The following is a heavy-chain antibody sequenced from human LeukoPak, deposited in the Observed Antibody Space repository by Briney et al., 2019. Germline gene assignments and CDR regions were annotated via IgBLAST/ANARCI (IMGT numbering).Heavy chain of an antibody. V-gene: IGHV3-33*01. J-gene: IGHJ4*02. D-gene: IGHD6-13*01. CDR2: IWYDGSNK. CDR1: GFTFSSYG. Sequence: GGSLRLSCAASGFTFSSYGMHGVRQAPGKGVEGVADIWYDGSNKYYADSVKGRFTISRDNSKNTLYLQMNSLRAEDTAVYYCAREAAAGTDYWGQGTLVTVSS. CDR3: AREAAAGTDY.